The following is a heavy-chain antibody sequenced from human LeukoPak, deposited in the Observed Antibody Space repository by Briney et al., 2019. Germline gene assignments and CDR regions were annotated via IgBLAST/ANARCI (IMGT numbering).Heavy chain of an antibody. V-gene: IGHV1-69*13. J-gene: IGHJ4*02. CDR1: GGTFSSYA. D-gene: IGHD3-3*01. CDR3: ARGLYYDFWSGYSPFDY. Sequence: SVKVSCKASGGTFSSYAISWVRQAPGQGLEWMGGIIPIFGTANYAQKFQGRVTITADESTSTAYMELSSLRSEDTAVYYCARGLYYDFWSGYSPFDYWDQGTLVTVSS. CDR2: IIPIFGTA.